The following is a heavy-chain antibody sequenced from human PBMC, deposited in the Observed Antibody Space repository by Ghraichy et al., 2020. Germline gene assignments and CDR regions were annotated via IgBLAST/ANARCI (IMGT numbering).Heavy chain of an antibody. Sequence: ASVKVSCKASGYTFTSYAMNWVRQAPGQGLEWMGWINTNTGNPTYAQGFTGRFVFSLDTSVSTAYLQISSLKAEDTAVYYCAGVEYSSSSPYFQHWGQGTLVTVSS. CDR3: AGVEYSSSSPYFQH. J-gene: IGHJ1*01. D-gene: IGHD6-6*01. CDR2: INTNTGNP. CDR1: GYTFTSYA. V-gene: IGHV7-4-1*02.